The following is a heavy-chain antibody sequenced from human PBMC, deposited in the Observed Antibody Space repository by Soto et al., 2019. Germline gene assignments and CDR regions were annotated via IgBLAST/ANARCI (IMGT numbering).Heavy chain of an antibody. CDR1: GGTFSSYA. CDR3: ARAGINYGSGSYSKPKHSSYGMDV. V-gene: IGHV1-69*13. CDR2: IIPIFGTA. D-gene: IGHD3-10*01. Sequence: SVKVSCKASGGTFSSYAISWVRQAPGQGLEWMGGIIPIFGTANYAQKFQGRVTITADESTSTAYMELSSLRSEDTAVYYCARAGINYGSGSYSKPKHSSYGMDVWGQGTTVTVSS. J-gene: IGHJ6*02.